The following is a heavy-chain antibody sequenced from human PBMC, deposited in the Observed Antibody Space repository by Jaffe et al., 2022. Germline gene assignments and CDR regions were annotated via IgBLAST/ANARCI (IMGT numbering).Heavy chain of an antibody. J-gene: IGHJ5*02. D-gene: IGHD3-10*01. V-gene: IGHV1-69*05. CDR2: IIPIFGTA. CDR1: GGTFSSYA. Sequence: QVQLVQSGAEVKKPGSSVKVSCKASGGTFSSYAISWVRQAPGQGLEWMGGIIPIFGTANYAQKFQGRVTITTDESTSTAYMELSSLRSEDTAVYYCARACQTTMVRGVIGFSWFDPWGQGTLVTVSS. CDR3: ARACQTTMVRGVIGFSWFDP.